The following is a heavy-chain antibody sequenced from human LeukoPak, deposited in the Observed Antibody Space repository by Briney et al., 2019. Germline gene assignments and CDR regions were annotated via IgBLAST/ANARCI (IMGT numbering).Heavy chain of an antibody. CDR1: GGSISSSNW. J-gene: IGHJ4*02. D-gene: IGHD6-13*01. CDR2: IYHSGST. CDR3: ARPNYSSSWYFDL. Sequence: SETLSRACAVSGGSISSSNWWSWVRQPPWKGLEWIGEIYHSGSTNYNASLKSRVTMAVDTSKNQFSLKLISVTAADTAVYYCARPNYSSSWYFDLWGQGTLVTVSS. V-gene: IGHV4-4*02.